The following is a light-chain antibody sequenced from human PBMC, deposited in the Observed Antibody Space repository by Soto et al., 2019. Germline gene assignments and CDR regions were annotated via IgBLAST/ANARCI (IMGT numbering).Light chain of an antibody. CDR1: SSDVGAYNS. CDR2: GVS. Sequence: QSALTQPASVSGSPGQSITISCTRTSSDVGAYNSVSWYQQHPGKAPKLMIYGVSSRPSGVSNRFSGSKSGNTASLTISGLQAEDEADYYCSSYTGGATGVFGGGTKLTVL. V-gene: IGLV2-14*01. CDR3: SSYTGGATGV. J-gene: IGLJ3*02.